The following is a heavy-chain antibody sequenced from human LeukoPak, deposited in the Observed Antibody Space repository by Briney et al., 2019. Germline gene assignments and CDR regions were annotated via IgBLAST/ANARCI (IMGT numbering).Heavy chain of an antibody. CDR2: IYSGGST. D-gene: IGHD5-18*01. V-gene: IGHV3-53*01. Sequence: GGSLRLSCAASGFTVSSSYMSWVRQAPGRGLEWVSVIYSGGSTYYADSVNGRFTISRDNSKNTLYLQMNSLRAEDTAVYYCASQRGYSYGYYYYYMDVWGKGTTVTVSS. J-gene: IGHJ6*03. CDR3: ASQRGYSYGYYYYYMDV. CDR1: GFTVSSSY.